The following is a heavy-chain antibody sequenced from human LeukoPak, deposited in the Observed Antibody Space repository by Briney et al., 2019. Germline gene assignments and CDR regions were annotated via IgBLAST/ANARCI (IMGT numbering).Heavy chain of an antibody. V-gene: IGHV3-21*01. CDR1: GFTLSTYT. Sequence: PGGSLRLSCAASGFTLSTYTMNWVRQAPGKGLEWVSSISSSSSDIYYADSVKGRFTISRDDAKNSLSLQMNSLRAEDTAVYYCARSGIKMVRGVIIKSPYHMDVWGKGTTVTVSS. CDR3: ARSGIKMVRGVIIKSPYHMDV. CDR2: ISSSSSDI. J-gene: IGHJ6*03. D-gene: IGHD3-10*01.